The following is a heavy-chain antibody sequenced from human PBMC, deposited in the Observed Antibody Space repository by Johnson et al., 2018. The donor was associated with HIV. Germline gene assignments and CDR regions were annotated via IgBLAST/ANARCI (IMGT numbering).Heavy chain of an antibody. CDR2: IRYDGSNK. D-gene: IGHD1-26*01. J-gene: IGHJ3*02. V-gene: IGHV3-30*02. CDR3: AKDRYGGSYPDAFDI. Sequence: QMLLVESGGGVVQPGGSLILSCAVSGFTFRSYGMHWVRQAPGKGLEWVAFIRYDGSNKYYVESVKGRFTISRDNSKNTLFLQMNSLRPEETSVYYCAKDRYGGSYPDAFDIWGQGTMVTVSS. CDR1: GFTFRSYG.